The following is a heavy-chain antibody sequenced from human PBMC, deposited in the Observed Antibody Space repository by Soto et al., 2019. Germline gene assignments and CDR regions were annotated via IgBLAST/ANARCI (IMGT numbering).Heavy chain of an antibody. Sequence: PSETLSLTCTVSGGSITSNSYYWGWIRQPPGKGLEWIGNIYYIENTFYNASLKSRVTISVDTSKNLFSLNLRSVTASDTAVYYCARLRVPNYYLDFWGQGALVTVSS. V-gene: IGHV4-39*01. J-gene: IGHJ4*02. D-gene: IGHD2-2*01. CDR3: ARLRVPNYYLDF. CDR1: GGSITSNSYY. CDR2: IYYIENT.